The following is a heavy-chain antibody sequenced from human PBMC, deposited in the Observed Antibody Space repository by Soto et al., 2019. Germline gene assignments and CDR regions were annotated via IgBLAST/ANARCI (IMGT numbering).Heavy chain of an antibody. CDR2: ISYDGSNK. CDR1: VLAFSSYS. D-gene: IGHD3-10*01. CDR3: ARDVVVRATHQGQNYYYGMDV. Sequence: SLRLSLSASVLAFSSYSLHWVRQAPGKGLEGVAVISYDGSNKYCADSVKGRFTISRDNSKNTLYLQMNSLRAEDKAVYYCARDVVVRATHQGQNYYYGMDVWGQGTTVTVSS. J-gene: IGHJ6*02. V-gene: IGHV3-30-3*01.